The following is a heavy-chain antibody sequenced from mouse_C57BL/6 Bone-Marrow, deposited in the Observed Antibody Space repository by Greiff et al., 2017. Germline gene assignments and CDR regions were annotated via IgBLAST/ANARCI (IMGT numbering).Heavy chain of an antibody. J-gene: IGHJ2*01. CDR1: GFTFSSYA. Sequence: DVKLVESGGGLVKPGGSLKLSCAASGFTFSSYAMFWVRQTPEKRVEWVATISDGGSYTYYPDNVKGRFTISRDNAKNNLYLQMSHLKSEDIAMYYCARDGYYPDYWGQGTTLTVSS. CDR2: ISDGGSYT. D-gene: IGHD2-2*01. CDR3: ARDGYYPDY. V-gene: IGHV5-4*01.